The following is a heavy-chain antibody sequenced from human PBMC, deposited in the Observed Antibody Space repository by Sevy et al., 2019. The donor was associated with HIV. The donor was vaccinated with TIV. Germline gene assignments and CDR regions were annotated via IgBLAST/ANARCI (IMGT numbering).Heavy chain of an antibody. CDR2: IRYDGTNT. Sequence: GGSLRLSCAASGFTFSNYGFHWVHQAPGKGLEWVAFIRYDGTNTYYADSVKGRFTLSRDNSNNTLYLQMNSLRAEDTAVYYCAKDRKVLLVVYAIPFDAFDIWGQGAMVTVSS. D-gene: IGHD2-8*02. CDR3: AKDRKVLLVVYAIPFDAFDI. J-gene: IGHJ3*02. V-gene: IGHV3-30*02. CDR1: GFTFSNYG.